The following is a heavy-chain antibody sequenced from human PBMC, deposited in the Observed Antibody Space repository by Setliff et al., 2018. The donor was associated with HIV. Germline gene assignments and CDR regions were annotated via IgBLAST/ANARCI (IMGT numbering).Heavy chain of an antibody. J-gene: IGHJ6*03. CDR1: GFTFSSCW. V-gene: IGHV3-7*03. CDR2: IKQDGSEK. CDR3: ASSGYNYGGYYMDV. D-gene: IGHD5-18*01. Sequence: GESLKISCAASGFTFSSCWVTWVRQGPGKGLEWVANIKQDGSEKYYVDSVKGRFIISRDNGKNSLYLQMNSLRAEDTAVYYCASSGYNYGGYYMDVWGKGTTVTVSS.